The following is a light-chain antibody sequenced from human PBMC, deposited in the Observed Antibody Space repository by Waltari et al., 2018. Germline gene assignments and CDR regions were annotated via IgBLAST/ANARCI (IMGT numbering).Light chain of an antibody. V-gene: IGKV1-39*01. CDR2: SAS. J-gene: IGKJ2*01. CDR3: QQTYSTPYT. CDR1: QRIFGH. Sequence: DIQMTQAPSSLSASVGDRVTMTCRASQRIFGHLNWFQQQPGKPPKLLIHSASSLQSGVPSRFSGSGSGTHFTLTITSLQPEDFATYFCQQTYSTPYTFGQGTKVDIK.